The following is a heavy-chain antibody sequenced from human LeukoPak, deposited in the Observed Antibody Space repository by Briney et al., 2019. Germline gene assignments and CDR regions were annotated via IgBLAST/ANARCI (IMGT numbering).Heavy chain of an antibody. V-gene: IGHV1-2*02. Sequence: ASVKVSCKASGYTFTGYYMHWVRQAPGQGLEWMGWISIHKGNTNSAQKIQDRVTLSRDTSSRTAYMELRSLRSDDTAVYYCARGFITMVRGVNPLYYFDYWGQGTLVTVSS. CDR3: ARGFITMVRGVNPLYYFDY. CDR2: ISIHKGNT. J-gene: IGHJ4*02. CDR1: GYTFTGYY. D-gene: IGHD3-10*01.